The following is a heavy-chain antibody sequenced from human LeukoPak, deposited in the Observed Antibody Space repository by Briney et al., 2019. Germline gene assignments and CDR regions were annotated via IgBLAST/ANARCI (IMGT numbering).Heavy chain of an antibody. CDR1: GFTYSSYE. J-gene: IGHJ4*02. Sequence: GGSLRLSCAASGFTYSSYEMNWVRQARGKVLEWVSYISSSGSTIYYADSVKGRFTISRDNAKNSLYLQMNRLRAEDTAVYYCARDPLVRTVTTVPYYFDYWGQGTLVTVSS. CDR2: ISSSGSTI. D-gene: IGHD4-17*01. V-gene: IGHV3-48*03. CDR3: ARDPLVRTVTTVPYYFDY.